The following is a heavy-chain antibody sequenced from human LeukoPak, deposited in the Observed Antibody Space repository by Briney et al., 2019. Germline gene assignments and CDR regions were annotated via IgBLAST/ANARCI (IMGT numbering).Heavy chain of an antibody. CDR1: GFTFSSYA. V-gene: IGHV3-30-3*01. CDR3: AKEGYCSSTSCKDAFDI. Sequence: GRSLRLSCAASGFTFSSYAMHWVRQAPGKGLEWVAVISYDGSNEYYADSVKGRFTISRDNSKNTLYLQMNSLRAEDTAVYYCAKEGYCSSTSCKDAFDIWGQGTMVTVSS. CDR2: ISYDGSNE. D-gene: IGHD2-2*01. J-gene: IGHJ3*02.